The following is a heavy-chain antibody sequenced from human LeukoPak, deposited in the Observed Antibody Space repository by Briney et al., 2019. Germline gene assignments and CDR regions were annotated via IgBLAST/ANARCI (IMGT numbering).Heavy chain of an antibody. V-gene: IGHV4-4*07. J-gene: IGHJ3*02. D-gene: IGHD6-19*01. Sequence: SETLSLTCMVSGGSLSSYYWSWIRQPAGKGLEWIGRIYTSGSTNYNPSLKSRVTMSVDTSKNPFSLKLSSVTAAETAVYYCDYSPWLVVDAFDMWGEGTMVTV. CDR3: DYSPWLVVDAFDM. CDR2: IYTSGST. CDR1: GGSLSSYY.